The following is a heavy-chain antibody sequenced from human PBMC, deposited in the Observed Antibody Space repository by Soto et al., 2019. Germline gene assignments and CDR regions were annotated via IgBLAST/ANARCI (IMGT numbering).Heavy chain of an antibody. J-gene: IGHJ4*02. D-gene: IGHD3-9*01. V-gene: IGHV3-23*01. CDR1: GFTFSTFD. CDR3: TKGAWLDY. CDR2: IQGSTGNT. Sequence: EVQLLESGGGLVQPGGSLRLSCAASGFTFSTFDMSWVRQAPGKGLEWVSAIQGSTGNTYYADSVKGRFTISKDNSENTLFLHMNSLRPEDTALYYCTKGAWLDYWGQGMLVTVSS.